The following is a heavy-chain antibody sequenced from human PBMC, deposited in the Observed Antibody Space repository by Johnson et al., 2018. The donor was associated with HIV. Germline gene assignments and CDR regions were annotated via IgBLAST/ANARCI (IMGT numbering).Heavy chain of an antibody. J-gene: IGHJ3*02. V-gene: IGHV3-11*04. CDR3: AKDLGDYGDYLGIDGFDI. Sequence: QVQLVESWGGLVQPGGSLRLSCVASGFTFSDYYMSWIRQAPGKGLEWVSYISSSGSTNKYYADSVKGRFTISRDNSKHTLSLQMNSLRAEDTAVCYCAKDLGDYGDYLGIDGFDIWGQGTMVTVSS. CDR2: ISSSGSTNK. D-gene: IGHD4-17*01. CDR1: GFTFSDYY.